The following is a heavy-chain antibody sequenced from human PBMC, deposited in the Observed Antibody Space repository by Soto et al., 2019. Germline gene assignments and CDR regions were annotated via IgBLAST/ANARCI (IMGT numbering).Heavy chain of an antibody. J-gene: IGHJ6*02. CDR2: IIPIFGTA. CDR1: GYTFTGYF. D-gene: IGHD3-10*01. V-gene: IGHV1-69*13. CDR3: ARGLRESYYYYGMDV. Sequence: SVKVSCKASGYTFTGYFMHWVRQAPGQGLEWMGWIIPIFGTANYAQKFQGRVTITADESTSTAYMELSSLRSEDTAVYYCARGLRESYYYYGMDVWGQGTTVTVSS.